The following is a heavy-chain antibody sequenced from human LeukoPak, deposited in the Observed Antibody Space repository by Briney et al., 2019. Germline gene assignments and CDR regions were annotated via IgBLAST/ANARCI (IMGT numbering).Heavy chain of an antibody. D-gene: IGHD1-1*01. V-gene: IGHV4-4*02. Sequence: SETLSLTCAVSGGSISSSNWWSWVRQPPGKGLEWIGEIYHSGSTNYNPSLKSRVTISVDTSKNQFSLKLSSVTAADTAVYYCARLEGDTSTYWGQGTLVTVSS. J-gene: IGHJ4*02. CDR2: IYHSGST. CDR1: GGSISSSNW. CDR3: ARLEGDTSTY.